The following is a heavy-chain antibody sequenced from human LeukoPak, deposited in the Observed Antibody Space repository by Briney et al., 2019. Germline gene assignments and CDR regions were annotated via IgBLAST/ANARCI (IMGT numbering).Heavy chain of an antibody. J-gene: IGHJ4*02. CDR3: ARISYYDFGIDY. CDR2: ISYDGSNK. D-gene: IGHD3-3*01. CDR1: GFTFSSYA. V-gene: IGHV3-30-3*01. Sequence: GGSLRLSCAASGFTFSSYAMHWVRQAPGKGLEWVAVISYDGSNKYYADSVKGRFTIPRDNSKNTLYLQMNSLRAEDTAVYYCARISYYDFGIDYWGQGTLVTVSS.